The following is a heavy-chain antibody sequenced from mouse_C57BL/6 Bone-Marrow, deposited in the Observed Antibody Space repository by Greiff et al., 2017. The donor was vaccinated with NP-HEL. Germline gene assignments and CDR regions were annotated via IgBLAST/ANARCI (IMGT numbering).Heavy chain of an antibody. CDR1: GYTFTSYW. CDR2: IDPSDSYT. V-gene: IGHV1-69*01. J-gene: IGHJ3*01. CDR3: AMGYYGSSPFAY. Sequence: VQLQQSGAELVMPGASVKLSCKASGYTFTSYWMHWVKQRPGQGLEWIGEIDPSDSYTNYNQKFKGKSTLTVDKSSSTAYMQLSSLTSEDSAVYYCAMGYYGSSPFAYWGQGTLVTVSA. D-gene: IGHD1-1*01.